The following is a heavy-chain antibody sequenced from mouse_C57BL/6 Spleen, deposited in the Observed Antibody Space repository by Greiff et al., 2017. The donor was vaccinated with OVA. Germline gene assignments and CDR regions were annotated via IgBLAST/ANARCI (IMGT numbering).Heavy chain of an antibody. CDR2: INPSSGNT. CDR3: ARSPDYYCSRYCDV. D-gene: IGHD1-2*01. J-gene: IGHJ1*03. CDR1: GYTFTSYT. V-gene: IGHV1-4*01. Sequence: QVQLQESGAELARPGASVKMSCKASGYTFTSYTMHWVKQRPGQGLEWIGYINPSSGNTKYNQKFKDKATLPADKSSSTAYMQLSSLTSEDSAVYYGARSPDYYCSRYCDVWGTGTTVTVSS.